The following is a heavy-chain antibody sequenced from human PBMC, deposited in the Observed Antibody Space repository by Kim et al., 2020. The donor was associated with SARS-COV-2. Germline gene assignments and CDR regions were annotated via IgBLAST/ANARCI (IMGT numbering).Heavy chain of an antibody. D-gene: IGHD5-18*01. J-gene: IGHJ4*02. V-gene: IGHV4-59*13. CDR2: ILHSGST. CDR1: SGSISGYY. CDR3: ARGLEYNYGYPFFDY. Sequence: SETLSLTCIVSSGSISGYYWSWIRQSPGKGLEWIGFILHSGSTTYNPSLRSRLTMSVDTSKNQFSLQLSYLTAADTAVYYCARGLEYNYGYPFFDYWGQG.